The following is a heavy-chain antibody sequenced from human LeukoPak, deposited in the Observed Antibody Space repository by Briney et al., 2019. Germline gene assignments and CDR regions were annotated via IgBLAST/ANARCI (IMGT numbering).Heavy chain of an antibody. Sequence: SETLSLTCAVSGGSISRSNWWSWVRQPPGKGLEWIGEIYHSGSTNYNPSLKSRVTISVDKSKNQFSLKLSSVTAADTAVYYCARRSMVRGVLYYYYYMDVWGKGTTVTISS. CDR3: ARRSMVRGVLYYYYYMDV. CDR1: GGSISRSNW. CDR2: IYHSGST. J-gene: IGHJ6*03. V-gene: IGHV4-4*02. D-gene: IGHD3-10*01.